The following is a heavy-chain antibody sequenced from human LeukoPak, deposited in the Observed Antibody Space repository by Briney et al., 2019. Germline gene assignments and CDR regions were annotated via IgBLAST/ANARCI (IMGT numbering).Heavy chain of an antibody. CDR3: ARDRQESDYYDSSGPMYGMDV. D-gene: IGHD3-22*01. J-gene: IGHJ6*02. V-gene: IGHV1-2*02. Sequence: ASVKVSCKASGYTFTGYYIHWVRQAPGQGLEWMGWINPNSGGTNYAQKFQGRVTMTRDTSISTAYMELSRLRSDDTAVYYCARDRQESDYYDSSGPMYGMDVWGQGTTVTVSS. CDR1: GYTFTGYY. CDR2: INPNSGGT.